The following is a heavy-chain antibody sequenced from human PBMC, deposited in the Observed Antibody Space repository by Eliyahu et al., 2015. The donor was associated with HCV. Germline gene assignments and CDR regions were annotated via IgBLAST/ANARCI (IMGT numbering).Heavy chain of an antibody. Sequence: QVQLVQSGAEMKXPGASVKISCEAPGYTFTNYYIHWVRQAPGQGPEWIGRINPGAVYAQRFQGRVTMTRDLSARTVFMELSSLRSDDSAVYYCARGPAVADHFDYWGQGTLVTVSS. D-gene: IGHD6-19*01. J-gene: IGHJ4*02. CDR3: ARGPAVADHFDY. CDR2: INPGAV. CDR1: GYTFTNYY. V-gene: IGHV1-46*01.